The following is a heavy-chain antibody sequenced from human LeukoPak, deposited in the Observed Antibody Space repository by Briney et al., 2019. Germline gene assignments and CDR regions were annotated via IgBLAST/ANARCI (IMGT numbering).Heavy chain of an antibody. D-gene: IGHD6-13*01. Sequence: GGSLRLSCAASGFTFSSSAMSWVRQAPGKGLEWVSNISGSGSGGSTYYADSVKGRFTISRDNSKNTLYLQMNSLRAEDTAVYYCAKRLAVAGTANYYYYYMDVWGKGTTVTISS. CDR2: ISGSGSGGST. CDR1: GFTFSSSA. V-gene: IGHV3-23*01. CDR3: AKRLAVAGTANYYYYYMDV. J-gene: IGHJ6*03.